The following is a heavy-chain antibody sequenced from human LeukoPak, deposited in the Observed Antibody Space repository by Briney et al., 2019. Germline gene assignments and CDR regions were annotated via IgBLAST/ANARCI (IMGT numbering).Heavy chain of an antibody. CDR1: GGTFSSYA. J-gene: IGHJ2*01. D-gene: IGHD6-19*01. CDR3: ARIASSGWYGNWYFDV. CDR2: IIPMFGTP. V-gene: IGHV1-69*13. Sequence: ASVTVSCKASGGTFSSYAISWVRQAPGQGLEWMGGIIPMFGTPNYAEKFQDRVTIAADESTSTVYMELSSLRSEDTAVYYCARIASSGWYGNWYFDVWGRGTLVTVSS.